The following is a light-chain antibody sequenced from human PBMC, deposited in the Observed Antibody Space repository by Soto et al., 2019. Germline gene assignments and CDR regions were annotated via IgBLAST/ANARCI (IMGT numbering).Light chain of an antibody. CDR2: AAS. CDR3: QQNYSTTRT. V-gene: IGKV1-39*01. Sequence: DIQLTQSPTSLSASVGDRVTIACRASQFIDSYLNWYQQKPGKAPKLLIYAASSLQSGVSSRFSGSGSGTDFTLTINSLQPEDFATYYCQQNYSTTRTFGQGTKVEIK. CDR1: QFIDSY. J-gene: IGKJ1*01.